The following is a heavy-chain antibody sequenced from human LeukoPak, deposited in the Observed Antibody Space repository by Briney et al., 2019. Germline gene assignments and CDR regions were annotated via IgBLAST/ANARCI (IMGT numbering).Heavy chain of an antibody. J-gene: IGHJ4*02. CDR1: GFTFTSSA. Sequence: SVKVSCRASGFTFTSSAMQWVRQARGQRLEWIGWIVVGSGNTNYAQKFQERVTITRDMSTSTAYMELSSLRSEDTAVYYCAAGIYDSRGSLDYWGQGTLVTVSS. CDR2: IVVGSGNT. V-gene: IGHV1-58*02. CDR3: AAGIYDSRGSLDY. D-gene: IGHD3-22*01.